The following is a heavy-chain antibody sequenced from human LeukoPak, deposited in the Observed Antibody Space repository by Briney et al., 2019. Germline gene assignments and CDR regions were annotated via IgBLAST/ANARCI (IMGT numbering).Heavy chain of an antibody. Sequence: SETLSLTCAVYGGSFSGYYWSWIRQPPGKGLEWIGEINHSGSTNYNPSLKSRVTTSVDTSKNQFSLKLSSVTAADTAVYYCASQGKDCSGGSCYSGVRYFDYWGQGTLVTVSS. J-gene: IGHJ4*02. CDR1: GGSFSGYY. D-gene: IGHD2-15*01. CDR2: INHSGST. V-gene: IGHV4-34*01. CDR3: ASQGKDCSGGSCYSGVRYFDY.